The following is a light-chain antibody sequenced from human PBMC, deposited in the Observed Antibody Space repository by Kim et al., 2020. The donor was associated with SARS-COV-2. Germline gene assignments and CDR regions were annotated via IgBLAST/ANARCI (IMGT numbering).Light chain of an antibody. J-gene: IGLJ2*01. CDR1: SLRSYY. CDR2: GKN. V-gene: IGLV3-19*01. Sequence: ALGQTVRITCQGDSLRSYYASWYQQKPGQAPVLVIYGKNNRPSGIPDQFSGSSSGNTASLTITGAQAEDEADYYCNSRDSSGNLVVFGGGTQLTVL. CDR3: NSRDSSGNLVV.